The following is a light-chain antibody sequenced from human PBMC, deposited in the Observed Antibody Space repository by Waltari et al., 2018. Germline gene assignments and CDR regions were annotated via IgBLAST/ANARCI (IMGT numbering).Light chain of an antibody. Sequence: EIVMTQSPATLSVSPGERATLSCRATQSVRTYLAWYQQNPGQAPRLLSYGASTRATGIPARFSGSGSGTEFTLTINSLQSEDFAVYYCQQYNDWPLTFGGGTKVEIK. V-gene: IGKV3-15*01. CDR2: GAS. CDR3: QQYNDWPLT. CDR1: QSVRTY. J-gene: IGKJ4*01.